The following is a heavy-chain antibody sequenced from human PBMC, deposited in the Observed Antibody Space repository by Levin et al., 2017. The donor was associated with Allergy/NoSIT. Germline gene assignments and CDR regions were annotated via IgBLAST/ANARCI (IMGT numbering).Heavy chain of an antibody. CDR1: GFTFSSYE. J-gene: IGHJ3*02. Sequence: GGSLRLSCAASGFTFSSYEMNWVRQAPGKGLEWVSYISSSGSTIYYADSVKGRFTISRDNAKNSLYLQMNSLRAEDTAVYYCARGFAATCCAFDIWGQGTMVTVSS. CDR2: ISSSGSTI. V-gene: IGHV3-48*03. CDR3: ARGFAATCCAFDI. D-gene: IGHD6-25*01.